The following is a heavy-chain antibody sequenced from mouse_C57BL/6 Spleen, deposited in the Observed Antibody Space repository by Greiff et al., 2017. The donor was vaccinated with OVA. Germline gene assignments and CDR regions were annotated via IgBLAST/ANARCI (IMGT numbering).Heavy chain of an antibody. J-gene: IGHJ4*01. CDR3: ARGGYDYDYAMDY. V-gene: IGHV5-4*03. CDR2: ISDGGSYT. CDR1: GFTFSSYA. D-gene: IGHD2-4*01. Sequence: EVKVVESGGGLVKPGGSLKLSCAASGFTFSSYAMSWVRQTPEKRLEWVATISDGGSYTYYPDNVKGRFTISRDNAKNNLYLQMSQLKSEDTAMYYCARGGYDYDYAMDYWGQGTSVTVSS.